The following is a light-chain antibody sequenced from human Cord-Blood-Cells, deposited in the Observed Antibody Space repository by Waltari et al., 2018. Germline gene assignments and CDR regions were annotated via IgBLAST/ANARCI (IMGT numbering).Light chain of an antibody. J-gene: IGKJ4*01. CDR2: GAS. CDR3: QQYGSSPLT. V-gene: IGKV3-20*01. Sequence: EIVLTQSPGTLSLSPGERVTLSCRASQSVSSSYLAWYQQKPGQAPRLLIYGASSRATGIPDRFIGSGSGTDFTLTISRLEPEDFAVYYCQQYGSSPLTFGGGTKVEIK. CDR1: QSVSSSY.